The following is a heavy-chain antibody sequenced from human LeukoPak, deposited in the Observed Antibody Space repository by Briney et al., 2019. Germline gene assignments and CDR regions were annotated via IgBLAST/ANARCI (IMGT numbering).Heavy chain of an antibody. CDR2: IYSGGST. V-gene: IGHV3-53*01. J-gene: IGHJ3*02. CDR3: ARYDLRGAFDI. Sequence: QSGGSLRLSCAASGFTFSSYAMSWVRQAPGKGLEWVSVIYSGGSTYYADSVKGRFTISRDNSQNSLYLQMNSLRVEDTAVYYCARYDLRGAFDIWGQGAMVTISS. CDR1: GFTFSSYA. D-gene: IGHD4-17*01.